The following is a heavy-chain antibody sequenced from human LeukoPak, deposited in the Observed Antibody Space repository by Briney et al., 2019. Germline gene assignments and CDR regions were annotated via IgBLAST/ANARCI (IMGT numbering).Heavy chain of an antibody. CDR3: AKVGGIVVVPAAIPRMGLFSV. J-gene: IGHJ6*04. CDR1: GFTFSSYG. D-gene: IGHD2-2*01. Sequence: GGTLRLSCAASGFTFSSYGMSWVRQAPGKGLEWVSVISGSGGSTYYADSVKGRFTISRDNSKNTVYLQMNSLRAEDTAVYYCAKVGGIVVVPAAIPRMGLFSVWGKGTTVTISS. CDR2: ISGSGGST. V-gene: IGHV3-23*01.